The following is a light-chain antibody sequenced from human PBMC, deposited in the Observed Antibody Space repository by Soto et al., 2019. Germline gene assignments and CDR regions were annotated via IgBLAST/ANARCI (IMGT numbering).Light chain of an antibody. V-gene: IGKV3-11*01. CDR1: QSVKDY. Sequence: EVVLTQSPGTLSLSPGERATLSCRASQSVKDYLAWYQQKPGQAPRLLIFDASNRATGLSARFSGGGSGTDFTLTISSREPEDFAVYYCQQRSNWPPTFGGGTK. CDR2: DAS. CDR3: QQRSNWPPT. J-gene: IGKJ4*01.